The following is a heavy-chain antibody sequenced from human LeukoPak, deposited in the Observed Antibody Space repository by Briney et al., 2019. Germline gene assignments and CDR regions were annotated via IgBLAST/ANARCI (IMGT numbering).Heavy chain of an antibody. CDR3: ARDYYYDSSGDYYGMDV. CDR2: IYSGGST. D-gene: IGHD3-22*01. J-gene: IGHJ6*02. CDR1: GFTVSSNY. V-gene: IGHV3-66*01. Sequence: GGSLRLSCAASGFTVSSNYMSWVRQAPGKGLEWVSVIYSGGSTYYADSVKGRFTISRDNSKNTLYLQMNSLRAEDTAVYYCARDYYYDSSGDYYGMDVWGQGTTVTVSS.